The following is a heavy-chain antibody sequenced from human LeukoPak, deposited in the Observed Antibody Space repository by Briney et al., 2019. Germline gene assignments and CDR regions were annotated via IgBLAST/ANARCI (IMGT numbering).Heavy chain of an antibody. V-gene: IGHV3-64*04. J-gene: IGHJ1*01. CDR1: GFTFSTYH. CDR3: ARTASRGPQSAESFHH. CDR2: ITSDGRGT. Sequence: GSLRLSCSAAGFTFSTYHLHWVRQAPGKGLEYVSAITSDGRGTFYADSVEGRFTISRDNSKNTLYLQMNSLRAEDTAVYYCARTASRGPQSAESFHHWGQGTLVTVSS.